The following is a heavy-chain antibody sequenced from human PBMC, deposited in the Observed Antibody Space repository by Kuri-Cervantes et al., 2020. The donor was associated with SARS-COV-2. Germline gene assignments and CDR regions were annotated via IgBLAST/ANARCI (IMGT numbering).Heavy chain of an antibody. V-gene: IGHV3-72*01. CDR2: TRNKANSYTT. J-gene: IGHJ4*02. CDR1: GFTFSDHY. Sequence: GGSLRLSCAASGFTFSDHYMDWVRQAPGKGLEWVGRTRNKANSYTTEYAASVKGRFTISRDDSKTSLYLQMNSLKTEDTAVYYCARDRRIAAAGTWSKFDYWGQGTLVTVSS. CDR3: ARDRRIAAAGTWSKFDY. D-gene: IGHD6-13*01.